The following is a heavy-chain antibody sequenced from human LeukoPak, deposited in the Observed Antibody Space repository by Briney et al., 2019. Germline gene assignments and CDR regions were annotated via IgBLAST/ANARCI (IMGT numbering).Heavy chain of an antibody. Sequence: NPSETLSLTCTVSGGSISSSSHYWGWIRQPPGKGLEWIGSLYYSGSTYYNPSLQSRITISVDTSQNQFSLKLSSVTAADTAVYYCARSSVYEYWYFDLWGRGTLVTVSS. V-gene: IGHV4-39*01. J-gene: IGHJ2*01. D-gene: IGHD5/OR15-5a*01. CDR2: LYYSGST. CDR1: GGSISSSSHY. CDR3: ARSSVYEYWYFDL.